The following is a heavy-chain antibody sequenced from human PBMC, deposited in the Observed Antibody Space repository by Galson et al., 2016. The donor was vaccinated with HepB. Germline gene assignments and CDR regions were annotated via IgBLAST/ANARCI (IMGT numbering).Heavy chain of an antibody. CDR3: ARDRGSAAGFDY. Sequence: ETLSLTCTVSDGSVSSDGYYWSWIRQPPGKGLEWIGYIYYSGTTSTTYNPSLRSRVTISVDTSKNQFSLQLRSVTAADTAVYYCARDRGSAAGFDYWGQGTLVTVSS. CDR2: IYYSGTTST. D-gene: IGHD6-13*01. V-gene: IGHV4-61*08. J-gene: IGHJ4*02. CDR1: DGSVSSDGYY.